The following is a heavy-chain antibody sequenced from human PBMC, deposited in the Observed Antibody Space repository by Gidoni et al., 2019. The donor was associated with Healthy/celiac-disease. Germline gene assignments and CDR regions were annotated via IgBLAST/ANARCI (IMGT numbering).Heavy chain of an antibody. D-gene: IGHD3-22*01. V-gene: IGHV1-69*01. J-gene: IGHJ6*02. CDR1: GRTFSRYA. CDR2: IIPIFGTA. CDR3: AREAVIRQRNYYGMDV. Sequence: QVQLVQSGAEVKKPVASVTVSCQASGRTFSRYAISWVRQAPGQGLEWMGGIIPIFGTANYAQKFQGRVTITADESTSTAYMELSSLRSEDTAVYYCAREAVIRQRNYYGMDVWGQGTTVTVSS.